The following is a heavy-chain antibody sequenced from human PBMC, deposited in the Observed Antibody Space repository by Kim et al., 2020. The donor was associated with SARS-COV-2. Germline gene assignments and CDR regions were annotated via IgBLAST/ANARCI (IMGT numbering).Heavy chain of an antibody. D-gene: IGHD5-12*01. J-gene: IGHJ5*02. CDR3: ARGMGMATLTFDP. Sequence: GGSLRLSCAASGFTVSSNYMTWVRQAPGKGLEWVSVIYSSGNTYYADSVKGRFTNSRHNSKNTLYLQMNSLRAEDTAVYYCARGMGMATLTFDPWGQGTLVTVSS. CDR1: GFTVSSNY. V-gene: IGHV3-53*04. CDR2: IYSSGNT.